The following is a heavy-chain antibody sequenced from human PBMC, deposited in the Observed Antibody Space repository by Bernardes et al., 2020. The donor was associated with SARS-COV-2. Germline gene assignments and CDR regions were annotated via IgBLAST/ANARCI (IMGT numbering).Heavy chain of an antibody. CDR2: IYYSGYT. Sequence: SETLSLTCTVSGGSISSYYWNWIRQPPGKGLEWLGYIYYSGYTNYNPSLKSRVTMSVDTSKNQFSLKLISVTAADTAIYYCARGDHYSGSETYLYYWGQGTLVTVSS. CDR3: ARGDHYSGSETYLYY. CDR1: GGSISSYY. V-gene: IGHV4-59*01. J-gene: IGHJ4*02. D-gene: IGHD3-10*01.